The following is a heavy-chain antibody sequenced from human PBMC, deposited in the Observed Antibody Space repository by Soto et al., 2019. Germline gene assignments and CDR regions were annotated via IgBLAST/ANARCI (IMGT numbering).Heavy chain of an antibody. J-gene: IGHJ4*02. CDR3: ASGAYDH. Sequence: EVRLVESGGGLVKPGGSLRLSCAASGFTFTTYSMNWVRQAPGKGLEWVSSISSGSSYIYYADSVKGRFTISRDNAKNSLYLQMNSLRGEDTALYYCASGAYDHWGQGTLVTVSS. CDR2: ISSGSSYI. V-gene: IGHV3-21*01. D-gene: IGHD3-22*01. CDR1: GFTFTTYS.